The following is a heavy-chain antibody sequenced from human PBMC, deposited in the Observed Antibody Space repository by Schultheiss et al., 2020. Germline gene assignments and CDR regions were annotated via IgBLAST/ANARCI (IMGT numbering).Heavy chain of an antibody. D-gene: IGHD1-7*01. CDR1: GYTFTGYY. V-gene: IGHV7-4-1*01. J-gene: IGHJ6*02. CDR2: INTNTGNP. CDR3: ATMQLELPSKRNYYYGMDV. Sequence: ASVKVSCKASGYTFTGYYMHWVRQAPGQGLEWMGWINTNTGNPTYAQGFTGRFVFSLDTSVSTAYLQICSLKAEDTAVYYCATMQLELPSKRNYYYGMDVWGQGHTGTVSS.